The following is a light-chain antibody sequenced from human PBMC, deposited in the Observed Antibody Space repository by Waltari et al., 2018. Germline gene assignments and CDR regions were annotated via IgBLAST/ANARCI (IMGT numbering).Light chain of an antibody. CDR3: AAWDDSLNGRWV. V-gene: IGLV1-44*01. Sequence: QSVLTQPPSASGTPGQGVTISCSGGASNIGNNVVNWYQQVPGNAPKLLISRRDRRPAGVPDRCSGSKAGTSASLAISGLQSEDEADYYCAAWDDSLNGRWVFGGGTKVTVL. CDR2: RRD. CDR1: ASNIGNNV. J-gene: IGLJ3*02.